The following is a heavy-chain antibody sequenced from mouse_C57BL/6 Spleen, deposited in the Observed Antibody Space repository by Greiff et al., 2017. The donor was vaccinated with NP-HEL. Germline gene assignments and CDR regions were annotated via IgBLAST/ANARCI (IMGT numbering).Heavy chain of an antibody. V-gene: IGHV1-62-2*01. CDR1: GYTFTEYT. Sequence: QVQLKESGAELVKPGASVKLSCKASGYTFTEYTIHWVKQRSGQGLEWIGWFYPGSGSIKYNEKFKDKATLTADKSSSTVYMELSRLTSEDSAVYFWARHERGKPAYYSNYDFDYWGQGTTLTVSS. CDR2: FYPGSGSI. D-gene: IGHD2-5*01. J-gene: IGHJ2*01. CDR3: ARHERGKPAYYSNYDFDY.